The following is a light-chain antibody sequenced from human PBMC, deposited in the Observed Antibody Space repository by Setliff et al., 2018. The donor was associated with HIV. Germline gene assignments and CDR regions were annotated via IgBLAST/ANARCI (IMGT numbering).Light chain of an antibody. CDR1: SSDFGGFND. CDR3: NSYTAASTQV. J-gene: IGLJ3*02. Sequence: LTQPASVSGSPGQSITISCTGSSSDFGGFNDFSWYQQHPGKAPKLLLYAVSNRPSGVAVRFSGSKSGNTASLPISGLPAEDEADYYCNSYTAASTQVFGGGTKVTVL. CDR2: AVS. V-gene: IGLV2-14*01.